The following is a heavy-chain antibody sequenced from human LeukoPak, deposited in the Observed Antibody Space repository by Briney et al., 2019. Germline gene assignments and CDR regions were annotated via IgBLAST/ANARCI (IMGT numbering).Heavy chain of an antibody. Sequence: ASVKVSCKASGYTFTGYYMHWVRQAPGQELEWMGWINPNSGGTNYAQKFQGRVTMTRDTSISTAYMELSRLRSDDTAVYYCARGMVYAKYRDYYYYGMDVWGQGTTVTVSS. J-gene: IGHJ6*02. V-gene: IGHV1-2*02. CDR1: GYTFTGYY. D-gene: IGHD2-8*01. CDR3: ARGMVYAKYRDYYYYGMDV. CDR2: INPNSGGT.